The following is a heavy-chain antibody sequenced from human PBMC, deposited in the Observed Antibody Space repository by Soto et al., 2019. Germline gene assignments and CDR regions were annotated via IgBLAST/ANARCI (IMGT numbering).Heavy chain of an antibody. D-gene: IGHD4-17*01. Sequence: QVQLQESGPGLVKPSGTLSLTCAVSGGSISSSNWWSWVRQPPGKGLEWIGEIYHSGSTNYNPSRTSRVTIAVDKSKNQFALKLSSVTAADTAVYYCARVGSDYGDYSGWFDPWGQGTLVTVSS. CDR2: IYHSGST. J-gene: IGHJ5*02. V-gene: IGHV4-4*02. CDR1: GGSISSSNW. CDR3: ARVGSDYGDYSGWFDP.